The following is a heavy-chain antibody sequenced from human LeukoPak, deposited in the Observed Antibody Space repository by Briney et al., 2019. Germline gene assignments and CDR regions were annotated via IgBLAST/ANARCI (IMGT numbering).Heavy chain of an antibody. V-gene: IGHV3-66*01. Sequence: GGSLRLSCAASGLIVSSNYMSWVRQAPGKGPEWVSIFYSGSGGTDYADSVKGRFTISRDGSTLYLQMNSLRAEDTAVYYCARSDPASLTYFDHWGQGTLVTVSS. CDR3: ARSDPASLTYFDH. CDR1: GLIVSSNY. CDR2: FYSGSGGT. J-gene: IGHJ4*02.